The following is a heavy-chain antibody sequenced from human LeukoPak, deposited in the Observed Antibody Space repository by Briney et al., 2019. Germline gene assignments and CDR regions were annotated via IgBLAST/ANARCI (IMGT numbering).Heavy chain of an antibody. CDR3: AGDSIYGDSPGYYFDY. V-gene: IGHV3-33*01. D-gene: IGHD4-17*01. Sequence: GGSLRLSCAASGFTFSSYGMHWVRQAPAKGLEWVAFIWHDGSKKYYADSVKGRFTISRDNSKNTLYLQMNSLRGEDTAVYYCAGDSIYGDSPGYYFDYWGQGTLVSVSS. CDR1: GFTFSSYG. CDR2: IWHDGSKK. J-gene: IGHJ4*02.